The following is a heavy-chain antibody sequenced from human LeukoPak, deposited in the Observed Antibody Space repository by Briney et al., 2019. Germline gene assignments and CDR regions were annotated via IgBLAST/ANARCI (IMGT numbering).Heavy chain of an antibody. CDR2: LHSDGAT. CDR3: AKDRFPLYDRALDY. D-gene: IGHD3-22*01. Sequence: GGSLSLSCAASGFSVSSYYMNWVRQAPGKGLQWVSILHSDGATYYADSVKGRFTISRDNSRSTLYLQMNSLRAEDTAVYYCAKDRFPLYDRALDYWGQGTLVTVSS. J-gene: IGHJ4*02. V-gene: IGHV3-66*01. CDR1: GFSVSSYY.